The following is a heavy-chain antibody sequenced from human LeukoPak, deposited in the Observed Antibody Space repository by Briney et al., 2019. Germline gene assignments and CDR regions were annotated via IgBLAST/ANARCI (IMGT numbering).Heavy chain of an antibody. V-gene: IGHV1-18*01. Sequence: ASVKVSCKASGYTFTSYGISWVRQAPGQGLEWMGWISAYNGNTNYAQKLQGRVTMTTDTSTSTAYMELRSLRSDDTAVYYCARSVVWFASSSSTSPLPVYWGQGTLVTVSS. CDR2: ISAYNGNT. J-gene: IGHJ4*02. CDR3: ARSVVWFASSSSTSPLPVY. CDR1: GYTFTSYG. D-gene: IGHD2-2*01.